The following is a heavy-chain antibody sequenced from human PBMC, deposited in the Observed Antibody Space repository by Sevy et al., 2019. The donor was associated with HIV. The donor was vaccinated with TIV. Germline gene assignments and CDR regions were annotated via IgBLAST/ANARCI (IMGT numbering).Heavy chain of an antibody. CDR1: GFTFSSYW. J-gene: IGHJ4*02. Sequence: GGSLRLSCAASGFTFSSYWMHWVRQAPGKGLVWVSRINSDGSSTSYADSVKGRFNISRDNAKNKLYLQMNSLRAEDTAVYYCASFTFGGVIAFDYWGKGTLVTVSS. V-gene: IGHV3-74*01. CDR2: INSDGSST. D-gene: IGHD3-16*02. CDR3: ASFTFGGVIAFDY.